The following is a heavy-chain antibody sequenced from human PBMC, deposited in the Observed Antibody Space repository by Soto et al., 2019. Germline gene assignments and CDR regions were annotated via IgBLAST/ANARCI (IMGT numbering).Heavy chain of an antibody. V-gene: IGHV1-69*13. CDR2: IIPMFGTP. CDR3: ARNYYDSSGYWLYGMDV. Sequence: SVKVSCKAAAGTFRSSAMSWVRQAPGQGREWMGGIIPMFGTPNYAQNFKGRLTITADESTRTAYMELSRLRSEDTAVYYCARNYYDSSGYWLYGMDVWGQGTTVTVSS. D-gene: IGHD3-22*01. CDR1: AGTFRSSA. J-gene: IGHJ6*02.